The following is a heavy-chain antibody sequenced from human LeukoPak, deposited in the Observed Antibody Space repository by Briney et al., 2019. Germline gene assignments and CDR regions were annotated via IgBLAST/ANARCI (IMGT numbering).Heavy chain of an antibody. V-gene: IGHV3-7*03. CDR2: INQDGSEK. CDR1: GFTFSSYW. Sequence: GGSLRLSCAASGFTFSSYWMSWVRQAPGKGLEWVANINQDGSEKYYVDSVKGRFTIPRDNAKNSLYLQMNSLRAEDTAVYYCASGAGSSSWYQSVTNWFDPWGQGTLVTVSS. J-gene: IGHJ5*02. CDR3: ASGAGSSSWYQSVTNWFDP. D-gene: IGHD6-13*01.